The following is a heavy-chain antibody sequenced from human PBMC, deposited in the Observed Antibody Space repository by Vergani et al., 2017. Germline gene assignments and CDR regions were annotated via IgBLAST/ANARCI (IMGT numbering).Heavy chain of an antibody. D-gene: IGHD3-10*01. CDR3: ARHRGSGGFFPSSYFYGMDA. Sequence: QVQLQESGPGLVKPSETLTLTCDVSDSSIMTNPYWGWFRQSPGKGLEWIGCIHHSGDTHYNSSLKSRVSISIVSSSKFSLSLNSVTAADTAIYYCARHRGSGGFFPSSYFYGMDAWGHGTTVTVSS. J-gene: IGHJ6*02. V-gene: IGHV4-38-2*01. CDR1: DSSIMTNPY. CDR2: IHHSGDT.